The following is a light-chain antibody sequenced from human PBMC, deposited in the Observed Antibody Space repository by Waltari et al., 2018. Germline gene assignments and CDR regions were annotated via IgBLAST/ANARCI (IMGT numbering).Light chain of an antibody. CDR2: PRN. J-gene: IGLJ3*02. CDR3: SSRDTSGDHWV. V-gene: IGLV3-19*01. Sequence: SSELTQDPAVSVALGQTVRITCQGDRLSTYYATWYQQRPRQAPSLVIYPRNSRPSGIPDRFSGSSSGNTASLTITGAQAEDEADYYCSSRDTSGDHWVFGGGTKLTVL. CDR1: RLSTYY.